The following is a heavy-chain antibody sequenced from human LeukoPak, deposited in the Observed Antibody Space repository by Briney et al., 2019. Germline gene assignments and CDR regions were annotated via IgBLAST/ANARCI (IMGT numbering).Heavy chain of an antibody. D-gene: IGHD3-3*01. CDR3: ARALPRGFWSVYPLFDP. CDR1: GGSFSGYY. J-gene: IGHJ5*02. V-gene: IGHV4-34*01. Sequence: SETLSLTRAVYGGSFSGYYWSWIRQPPGKGLEWIGEINHSGSTNYNPSLKSRVTISVDTSKNQFSLKLSSVTAADTAVYYCARALPRGFWSVYPLFDPWGQGTLVTVSS. CDR2: INHSGST.